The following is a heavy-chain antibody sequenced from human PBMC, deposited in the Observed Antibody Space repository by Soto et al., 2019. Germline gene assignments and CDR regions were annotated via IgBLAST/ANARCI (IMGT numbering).Heavy chain of an antibody. V-gene: IGHV3-74*01. Sequence: GGSLRLSCAASGFTFSSYWMHWVRQAPGKGLVWVSRINSDGSSTSYADSVKGRFTISRDNAKNTPYLQMNSLRAEDTAVYYCATLGYSSSWDYYYYGMDVWGQGTTVTVSS. D-gene: IGHD6-13*01. CDR2: INSDGSST. CDR1: GFTFSSYW. CDR3: ATLGYSSSWDYYYYGMDV. J-gene: IGHJ6*02.